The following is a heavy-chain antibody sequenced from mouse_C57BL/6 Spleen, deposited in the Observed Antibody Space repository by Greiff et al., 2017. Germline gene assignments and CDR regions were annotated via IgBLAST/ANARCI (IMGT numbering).Heavy chain of an antibody. Sequence: QVQLQQSGAELVKPGASVKISCKASGYAFSSYWLNWVKQRPGKGLEWIGQIYPGDGDTNYNGKFKGKATLTTGKSSSTASMQLIRLTSVDSAGYVCARAVSLGHAMDYWGQGTSVTVSS. D-gene: IGHD4-1*01. CDR2: IYPGDGDT. V-gene: IGHV1-80*01. J-gene: IGHJ4*01. CDR3: ARAVSLGHAMDY. CDR1: GYAFSSYW.